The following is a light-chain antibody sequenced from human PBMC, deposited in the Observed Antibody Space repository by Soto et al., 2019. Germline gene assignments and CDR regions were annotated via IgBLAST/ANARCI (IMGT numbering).Light chain of an antibody. J-gene: IGLJ1*01. V-gene: IGLV2-14*01. CDR2: DVS. CDR3: SSYTSATTYV. Sequence: QSVRTQPVSVSGSPGQSITISCTGTSSDVGAYNYDPWYQQYPGEAPKVIIYDVSHRPAGVSNRFSGSKSGNTASLTISGLQTQYEADYYCSSYTSATTYVFGTGTEVTVL. CDR1: SSDVGAYNY.